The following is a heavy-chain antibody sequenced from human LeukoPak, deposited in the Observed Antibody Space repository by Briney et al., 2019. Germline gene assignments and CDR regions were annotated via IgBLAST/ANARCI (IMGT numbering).Heavy chain of an antibody. CDR2: INPSGGST. CDR3: ARQDYVFNPGS. CDR1: GYTFTSYY. J-gene: IGHJ5*02. Sequence: ASVKVSCKASGYTFTSYYMHWVRQAPGQGLEWMGIINPSGGSTSYAQKFQGRVTMTRDTSTSTVYMELSSPRSEDTAVYYCARQDYVFNPGSWGQGTLVTVSS. V-gene: IGHV1-46*01. D-gene: IGHD4-17*01.